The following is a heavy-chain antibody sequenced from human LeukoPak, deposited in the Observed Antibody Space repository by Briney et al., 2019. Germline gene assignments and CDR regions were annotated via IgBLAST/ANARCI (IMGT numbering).Heavy chain of an antibody. Sequence: GASVKVSCKASGYTITSYAMHWERQAPGQRLEWMGWSNAGNGNTKYSQEFQGRVTITRDTSASTAYMELSSLRSEDMAVYYCARGRAADYDGMDVWGQGTTVTVSS. CDR1: GYTITSYA. CDR2: SNAGNGNT. J-gene: IGHJ6*02. D-gene: IGHD6-13*01. CDR3: ARGRAADYDGMDV. V-gene: IGHV1-3*02.